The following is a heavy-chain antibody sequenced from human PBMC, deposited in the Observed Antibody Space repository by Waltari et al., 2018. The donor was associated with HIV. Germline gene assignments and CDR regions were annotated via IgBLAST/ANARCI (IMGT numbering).Heavy chain of an antibody. J-gene: IGHJ6*02. CDR3: AREYDFWSGGYHYYGMDV. V-gene: IGHV1-3*01. D-gene: IGHD3-3*01. CDR2: INVGNYNT. Sequence: QVQLVQSGAVVKKPGASVRISCEASGYNFISYALHWVRQAPGQRPEWMGWINVGNYNTKYSQKFQDRVTITGDTSASTGYLDLSSLTSEDTAVYFCAREYDFWSGGYHYYGMDVWGQGTTVTVSS. CDR1: GYNFISYA.